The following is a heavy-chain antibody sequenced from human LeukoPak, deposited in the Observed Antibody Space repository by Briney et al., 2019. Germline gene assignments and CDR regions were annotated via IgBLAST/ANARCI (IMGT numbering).Heavy chain of an antibody. D-gene: IGHD5-12*01. V-gene: IGHV5-51*01. Sequence: GESLKISCKGSGYSFTSYWIGWVRQMPGKGLEWMGIIYPGDSDTRYSPSFQGQVTISADKSISTAYQQWSSLKASDTAMYYCARHNGELKGGGASGYDSLFTLDYWGQGTLVTVSS. J-gene: IGHJ4*02. CDR1: GYSFTSYW. CDR2: IYPGDSDT. CDR3: ARHNGELKGGGASGYDSLFTLDY.